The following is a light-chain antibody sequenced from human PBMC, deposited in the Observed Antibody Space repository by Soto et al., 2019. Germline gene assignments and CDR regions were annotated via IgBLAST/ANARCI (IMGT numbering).Light chain of an antibody. V-gene: IGKV1-5*03. CDR3: QQYNSYPLT. Sequence: TQSPSTLSSSVGDRVTITCRASQSISSWLAWYQQKPGTAPKLLIYKASSLESGVPSRFSGSGSGTEFTLTISSLQPDNFATYYCQQYNSYPLTFGGGTKVDIK. CDR2: KAS. J-gene: IGKJ4*01. CDR1: QSISSW.